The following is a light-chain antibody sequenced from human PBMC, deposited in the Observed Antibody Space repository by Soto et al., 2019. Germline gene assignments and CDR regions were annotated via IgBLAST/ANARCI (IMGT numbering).Light chain of an antibody. CDR1: QTISNY. V-gene: IGKV1-39*01. Sequence: DIQMTQSPSSLSASVGDRITITCRASQTISNYLNWYQQKPGKAPKLLIYAASSLQSGVPSRFSGSGSGTDFTLTISSLQPEDFATYHCQQSYSAPWTFGQGTKVEIK. J-gene: IGKJ1*01. CDR3: QQSYSAPWT. CDR2: AAS.